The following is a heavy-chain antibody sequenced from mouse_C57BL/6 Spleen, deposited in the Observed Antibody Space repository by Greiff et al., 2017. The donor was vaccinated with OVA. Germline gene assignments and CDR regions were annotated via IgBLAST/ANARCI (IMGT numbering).Heavy chain of an antibody. Sequence: VQLQESGAELVKPGASVKMSCKASGYTFTTYPIEWMKQNHGKSLEWIGNFHPYNDDTKYNEKFKGKATLTVEKSSSTVYLELSRLTSDDSAVYYCARGYYGRYWYFDVWGTGTTVTVSS. V-gene: IGHV1-47*01. CDR1: GYTFTTYP. D-gene: IGHD1-2*01. J-gene: IGHJ1*03. CDR2: FHPYNDDT. CDR3: ARGYYGRYWYFDV.